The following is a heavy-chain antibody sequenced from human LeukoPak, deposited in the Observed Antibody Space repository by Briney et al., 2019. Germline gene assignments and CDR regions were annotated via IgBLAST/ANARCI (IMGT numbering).Heavy chain of an antibody. CDR1: GYSIGSGHY. J-gene: IGHJ5*01. CDR3: ARSSGGGGHDS. Sequence: PSEILSLTCTVSGYSIGSGHYWAWIRQPPGKGLEWIGCVYYSGTYYNSSLTSRVTISMDASRNQFSLKLTSVTAADSAFYFCARSSGGGGHDSWGEGSLVSVSS. D-gene: IGHD6-25*01. V-gene: IGHV4-38-2*02. CDR2: VYYSGT.